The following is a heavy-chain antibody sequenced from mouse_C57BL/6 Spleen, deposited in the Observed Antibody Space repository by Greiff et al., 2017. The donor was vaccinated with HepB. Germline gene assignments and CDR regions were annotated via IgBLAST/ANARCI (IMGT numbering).Heavy chain of an antibody. V-gene: IGHV14-1*01. CDR3: TTHGSSSYYYAMDY. CDR2: IDPEDGDT. D-gene: IGHD1-1*01. CDR1: GFNIKDYY. J-gene: IGHJ4*01. Sequence: VQLQQSGAELVRPGASVKLSCTASGFNIKDYYMHWVKQRLEQGLEWIGRIDPEDGDTEYAPKFQGKTTMTAETSSNTAYLQLSSLTSEDTAVYYCTTHGSSSYYYAMDYWGQGTSVTVSS.